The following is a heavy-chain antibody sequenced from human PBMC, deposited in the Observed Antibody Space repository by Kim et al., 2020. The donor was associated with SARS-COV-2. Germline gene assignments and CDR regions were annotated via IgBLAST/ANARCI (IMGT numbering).Heavy chain of an antibody. D-gene: IGHD3-10*01. J-gene: IGHJ4*02. Sequence: YVDSVKGRFTMSRDNAKNSLHLQMSSLRTEETAIYYCAALDTVQVPGGIWGQGTLVTVSS. V-gene: IGHV3-7*01. CDR3: AALDTVQVPGGI.